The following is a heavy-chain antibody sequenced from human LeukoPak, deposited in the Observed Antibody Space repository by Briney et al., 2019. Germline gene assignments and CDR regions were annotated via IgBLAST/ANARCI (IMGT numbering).Heavy chain of an antibody. CDR1: GFTFSSYD. V-gene: IGHV3-13*01. D-gene: IGHD6-19*01. CDR2: IGTAGDT. J-gene: IGHJ6*02. Sequence: GGSLRLSCAASGFTFSSYDMHWVRQATGKGLEWVSAIGTAGDTYYPGSVKGRFTISRENAKNSLYLQMNSLRAEDTAVYYCARGAAVAGKSPPTYYYYCYGMDVWGQGTTVTVSS. CDR3: ARGAAVAGKSPPTYYYYCYGMDV.